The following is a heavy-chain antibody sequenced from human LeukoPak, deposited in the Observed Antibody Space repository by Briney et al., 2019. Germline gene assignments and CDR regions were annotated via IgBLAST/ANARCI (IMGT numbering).Heavy chain of an antibody. CDR3: ARRPFRSVRDYYFNYYFDY. D-gene: IGHD3-22*01. Sequence: PSETLSLTCAVSGDSISTTRYHWGWIRQPPGKGLEWMASIFYTGSTYYNSSLKSRVTLSVDTSKNQFSLKLTSVTAADTAVYYCARRPFRSVRDYYFNYYFDYWGQGTLVTVSS. CDR1: GDSISTTRYH. J-gene: IGHJ4*02. CDR2: IFYTGST. V-gene: IGHV4-39*01.